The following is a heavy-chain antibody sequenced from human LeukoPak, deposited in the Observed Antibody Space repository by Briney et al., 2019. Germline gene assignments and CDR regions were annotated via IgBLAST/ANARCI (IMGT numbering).Heavy chain of an antibody. CDR1: GGSISSYH. D-gene: IGHD3-10*01. J-gene: IGHJ3*02. V-gene: IGHV4-59*12. Sequence: KALETLSLTCTVSGGSISSYHWSWIRQPPGKGLEWIGYIYYSGSTNYNPSLQSRVTISVDTSKNQFSLKLNAVTAADTAVYYYAKSNGYGLIDIWGQGTMVTVSS. CDR2: IYYSGST. CDR3: AKSNGYGLIDI.